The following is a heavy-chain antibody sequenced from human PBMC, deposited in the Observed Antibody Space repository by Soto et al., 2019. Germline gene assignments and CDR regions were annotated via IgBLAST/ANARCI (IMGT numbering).Heavy chain of an antibody. J-gene: IGHJ3*01. CDR1: GYTLTELS. D-gene: IGHD2-2*01. CDR3: APPPQRVQAMHEFLEV. V-gene: IGHV1-24*01. CDR2: FDPEDGET. Sequence: GASVKVSCKVSGYTLTELSMHWVRQAPGKGLEWMGGFDPEDGETIYAQKFQGRVTMTEDTSTDTAYMELRSLRSEDTAVYYCAPPPQRVQAMHEFLEVWGQGTLVTFSS.